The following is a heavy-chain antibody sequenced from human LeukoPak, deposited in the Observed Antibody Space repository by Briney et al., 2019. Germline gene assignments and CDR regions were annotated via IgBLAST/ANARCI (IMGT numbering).Heavy chain of an antibody. Sequence: LRLSCAASGFTFSSYSMNWVRQPPGKGLEWIGYIYYSGSTYYNPSLKSRVTISVDTSKNQFSLKLSSVTAADTAVYYCARDGSDHTDYWGQGTLVTVSS. CDR3: ARDGSDHTDY. CDR2: IYYSGST. V-gene: IGHV4-30-4*08. CDR1: GFTFSSYS. D-gene: IGHD3-10*01. J-gene: IGHJ4*02.